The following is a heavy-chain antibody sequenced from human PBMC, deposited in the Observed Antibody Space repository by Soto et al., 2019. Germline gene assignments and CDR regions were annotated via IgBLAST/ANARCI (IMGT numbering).Heavy chain of an antibody. J-gene: IGHJ3*02. Sequence: PGGSLRLSCAASGFTFSSYGMHWVRQAPGKGLEGVAVISYDGSNKYYADSVKGRFTISRDNSKNTLYLQMNSLRAEDTAVYYCAKAGTMIGYDAFDIWGQGTMVTVSS. V-gene: IGHV3-30*18. CDR1: GFTFSSYG. CDR2: ISYDGSNK. D-gene: IGHD3-22*01. CDR3: AKAGTMIGYDAFDI.